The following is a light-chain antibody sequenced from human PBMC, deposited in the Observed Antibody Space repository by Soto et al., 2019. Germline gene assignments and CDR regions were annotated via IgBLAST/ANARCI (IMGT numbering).Light chain of an antibody. Sequence: FVLTQSPGTLSLSPGERATLSCRASQTVRNNYLAWYQQKPGQAPRLLIYDASNRATGIPARFSGSGSGTDFTLTISSLEPEDFAVYYCQQRSSWPPTITFGQGTRLEIK. J-gene: IGKJ5*01. V-gene: IGKV3-11*01. CDR3: QQRSSWPPTIT. CDR1: QTVRNNY. CDR2: DAS.